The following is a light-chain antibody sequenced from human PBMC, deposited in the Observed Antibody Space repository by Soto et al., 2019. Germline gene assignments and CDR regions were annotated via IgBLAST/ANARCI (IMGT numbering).Light chain of an antibody. Sequence: DIVMTQSPATLSVSPGERATLSCRASQSINTNLAWYQQKPGQAPRLLIYGASTRATVIPARFSGSGSGTEFTLTISGLQADDFAFYYCQQYFNWPLTWTFGPGSKVQIK. CDR1: QSINTN. CDR2: GAS. CDR3: QQYFNWPLTWT. V-gene: IGKV3-15*01. J-gene: IGKJ1*01.